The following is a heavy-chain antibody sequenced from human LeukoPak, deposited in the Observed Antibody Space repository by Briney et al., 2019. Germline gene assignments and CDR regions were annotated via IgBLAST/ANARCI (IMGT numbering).Heavy chain of an antibody. Sequence: PGGSLRLSCLASKFTFNNYAMTWVRQAPGKGLEWVSSISGSGDNMDYADSVKGRFTISRDNSENTLYMQMNTLRAEDTAVYYCAKGGYSSWFDPWGQGTLVTVSS. CDR3: AKGGYSSWFDP. V-gene: IGHV3-23*01. CDR1: KFTFNNYA. J-gene: IGHJ5*02. CDR2: ISGSGDNM. D-gene: IGHD5-18*01.